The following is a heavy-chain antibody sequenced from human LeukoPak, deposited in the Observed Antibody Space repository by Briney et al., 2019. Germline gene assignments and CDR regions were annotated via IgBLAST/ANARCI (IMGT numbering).Heavy chain of an antibody. V-gene: IGHV3-21*01. CDR1: GINFSGYS. Sequence: GGSLRLSCAASGINFSGYSMNWVRQAPGKGLEWVSSISSSSSYIYYADSVKGRFTISRDNAKNSLYLQMNSLRAEDTAVYYCASIVVVAATRIADYWGQGPLVTVPS. CDR2: ISSSSSYI. J-gene: IGHJ4*02. D-gene: IGHD2-15*01. CDR3: ASIVVVAATRIADY.